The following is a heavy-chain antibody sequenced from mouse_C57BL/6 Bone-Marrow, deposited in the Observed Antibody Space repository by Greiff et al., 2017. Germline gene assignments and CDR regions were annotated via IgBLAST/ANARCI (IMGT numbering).Heavy chain of an antibody. CDR1: GFNIKDDY. CDR3: TPDYYGSRGNY. V-gene: IGHV14-4*01. J-gene: IGHJ2*01. CDR2: IEPENGDT. D-gene: IGHD1-1*01. Sequence: EVQLQQSGAELVRPGASVKLSCTASGFNIKDDYMHWVKQRPEQGLEWIGWIEPENGDTEYASKFQGKATITADTSSNTAYLQLSSLTSEDTAVYYCTPDYYGSRGNYWGQGTTLTVSS.